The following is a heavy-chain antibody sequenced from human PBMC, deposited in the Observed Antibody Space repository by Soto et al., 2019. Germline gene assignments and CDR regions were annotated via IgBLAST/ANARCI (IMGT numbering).Heavy chain of an antibody. V-gene: IGHV3-30*18. CDR3: AKGYYYDSSGNLFDY. CDR1: GFTFSSYG. J-gene: IGHJ4*02. Sequence: QVQLVESGGGVVQPGRSLRLSCAASGFTFSSYGMHWVRQAPGKGLEWVAVISYDGSNKYYADSVKGRFTISRDNSKNMLYLQMNSLRAEDTAVYYCAKGYYYDSSGNLFDYWGQGTLVTVSS. CDR2: ISYDGSNK. D-gene: IGHD3-22*01.